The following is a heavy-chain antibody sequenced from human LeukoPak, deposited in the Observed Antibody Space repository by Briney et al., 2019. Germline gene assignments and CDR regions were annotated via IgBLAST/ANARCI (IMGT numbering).Heavy chain of an antibody. J-gene: IGHJ4*02. CDR2: IKQDGSEK. Sequence: GGSLRLSCAASGFTFSNYWMTWVRQAPGKGLEWVANIKQDGSEKYYVDSVKGRFTISRDNAKNSLYLQMNSLRAEDTAVFYCAKSWGVEYSSGFYIGVDYWGQGTLVTVSS. D-gene: IGHD3-22*01. V-gene: IGHV3-7*01. CDR3: AKSWGVEYSSGFYIGVDY. CDR1: GFTFSNYW.